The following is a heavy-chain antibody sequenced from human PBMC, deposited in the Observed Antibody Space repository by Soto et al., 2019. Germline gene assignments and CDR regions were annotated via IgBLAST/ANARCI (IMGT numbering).Heavy chain of an antibody. CDR3: ARVTAMVRGVIDNGFDP. V-gene: IGHV1-69*01. Sequence: QVPLVQPGAEVKKPGASVTVSCKASGSTFSSYAIHWVRQAAGQGLERMGGIITMYGAAKYAQGVQARGTITADESTTTVHMELTSPTSQDTAVYYCARVTAMVRGVIDNGFDPWGHGTLVTVSS. CDR1: GSTFSSYA. J-gene: IGHJ5*02. CDR2: IITMYGAA. D-gene: IGHD3-10*01.